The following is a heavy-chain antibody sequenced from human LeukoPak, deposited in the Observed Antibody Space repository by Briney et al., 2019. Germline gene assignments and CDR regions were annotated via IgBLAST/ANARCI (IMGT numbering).Heavy chain of an antibody. CDR1: GFTFSSYG. V-gene: IGHV3-33*06. D-gene: IGHD6-13*01. Sequence: GGSLRLSCAAPGFTFSSYGMHWVRQAPGKGLEWVAVIWYDGSNKYYADSVKGRFTISRDNSKNTLYLQMNSLRAEDTAVYYCAKEAYSSSHTAMDVWGKGTTVTVSS. CDR2: IWYDGSNK. CDR3: AKEAYSSSHTAMDV. J-gene: IGHJ6*03.